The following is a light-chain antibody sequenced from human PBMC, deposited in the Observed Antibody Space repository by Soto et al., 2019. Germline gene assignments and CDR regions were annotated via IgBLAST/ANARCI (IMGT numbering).Light chain of an antibody. CDR1: QSISTW. V-gene: IGKV1-5*03. J-gene: IGKJ1*01. CDR2: KGS. Sequence: DIQMTQSPSTLSASVGDRVTITCRASQSISTWLAGYQHKPGKAPNLLIYKGSSLESGVRSRFSGSGSGTEFSLTISSLQANDVATYYCQQYGRYRTFGQGTKVEIK. CDR3: QQYGRYRT.